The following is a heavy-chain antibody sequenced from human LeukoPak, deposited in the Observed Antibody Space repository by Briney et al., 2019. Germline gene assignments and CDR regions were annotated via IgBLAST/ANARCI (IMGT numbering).Heavy chain of an antibody. J-gene: IGHJ5*02. Sequence: SETLSLTCAVYGGSFSGYYWSWIRQPPGKGLEWIGEINHSGSTNYNPSLKSRVTISVDTSKNQFSLKLSSVTAADTAVYYCARHVTVTTWVESNWFDPWGQGTLVTVSS. CDR1: GGSFSGYY. CDR2: INHSGST. D-gene: IGHD4-17*01. CDR3: ARHVTVTTWVESNWFDP. V-gene: IGHV4-34*01.